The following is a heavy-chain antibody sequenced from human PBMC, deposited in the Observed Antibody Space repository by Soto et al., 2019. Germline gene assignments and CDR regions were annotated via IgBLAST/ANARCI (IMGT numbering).Heavy chain of an antibody. CDR3: ARHSSPSRFDY. CDR1: GGSFSGYY. J-gene: IGHJ4*02. CDR2: INHSGST. V-gene: IGHV4-34*01. D-gene: IGHD6-6*01. Sequence: KPSETLSLTCAVYGGSFSGYYWSWIRQPPGKGLEWIGEINHSGSTNYNPSLKSRVTISVDTSKNQFSLKLSSVTAADTAVYYCARHSSPSRFDYWGQGTLVTVSS.